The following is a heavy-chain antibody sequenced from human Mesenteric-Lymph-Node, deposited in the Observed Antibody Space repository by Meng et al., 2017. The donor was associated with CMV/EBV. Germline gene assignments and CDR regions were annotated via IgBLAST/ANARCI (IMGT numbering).Heavy chain of an antibody. CDR3: ARHDYGGNSRGAF. V-gene: IGHV3-72*01. CDR2: TRNKANRYTT. Sequence: GGSLRLSCAASGFTFSAHYMDWVRQAPGKGLEWVGRTRNKANRYTTQYAASVEGRFTISRDDSKNSLYLQMNSLKTEDTAVYYCARHDYGGNSRGAFWGQGTLVTVSS. CDR1: GFTFSAHY. J-gene: IGHJ4*02. D-gene: IGHD4-23*01.